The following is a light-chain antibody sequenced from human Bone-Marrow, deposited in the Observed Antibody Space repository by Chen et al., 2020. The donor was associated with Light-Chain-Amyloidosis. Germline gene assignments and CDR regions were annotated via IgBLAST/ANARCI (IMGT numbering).Light chain of an antibody. V-gene: IGKV4-1*01. J-gene: IGKJ3*01. CDR1: QSVLYSSNNKNY. CDR2: WAS. CDR3: QQYYSAPFT. Sequence: DLVMTQSPVPLAVTLGERATINCKSSQSVLYSSNNKNYLAWYQQKPGQPPKLLISWASTRESGVPDRFTGSGSGTDFTLTISSLQAEDVAVYYCQQYYSAPFTFGPGTKVNIK.